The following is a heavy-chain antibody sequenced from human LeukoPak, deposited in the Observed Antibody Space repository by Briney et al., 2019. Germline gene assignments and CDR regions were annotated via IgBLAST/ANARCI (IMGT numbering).Heavy chain of an antibody. CDR3: ARQIIVPTYYFDY. CDR1: GGSISSCY. J-gene: IGHJ4*02. D-gene: IGHD1-26*01. V-gene: IGHV4-59*08. Sequence: SETLSLTCTVSGGSISSCYWSWIRQSPGKGLEWIGYIYHTGSTYYNPSLKSRVTISVDTSKNQFSLKLSSVTAADTAVYYCARQIIVPTYYFDYWGQGTLVTVSS. CDR2: IYHTGST.